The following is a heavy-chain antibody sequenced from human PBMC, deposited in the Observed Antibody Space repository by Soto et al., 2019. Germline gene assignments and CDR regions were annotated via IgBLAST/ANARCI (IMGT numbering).Heavy chain of an antibody. Sequence: QVQLVQSGAEVSKPGSSVKVSCKASGGAFSSSSINWVRQAPGQGLEWMGGIIPMFGTTNYAQKLQGRVTLTADESTSNAYMEMTDLRSEDTAVYYCAEGGGAYDTWGQGTLVTIST. CDR1: GGAFSSSS. CDR3: AEGGGAYDT. J-gene: IGHJ5*02. CDR2: IIPMFGTT. V-gene: IGHV1-69*01. D-gene: IGHD3-16*01.